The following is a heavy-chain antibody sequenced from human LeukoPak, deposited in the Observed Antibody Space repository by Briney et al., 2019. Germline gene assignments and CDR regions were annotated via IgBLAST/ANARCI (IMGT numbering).Heavy chain of an antibody. V-gene: IGHV1-46*01. CDR2: MNPSGGAI. D-gene: IGHD5-12*01. CDR1: GYTFTSYY. CDR3: AGAGYGGPFDS. J-gene: IGHJ4*02. Sequence: ASVKVSCKASGYTFTSYYMHWVRQAPGQGLEWMGVMNPSGGAISYAQKFQGRVTMTRDTSTSTVYMELSSLRSEDTAVYYCAGAGYGGPFDSWGQGTLVTVSS.